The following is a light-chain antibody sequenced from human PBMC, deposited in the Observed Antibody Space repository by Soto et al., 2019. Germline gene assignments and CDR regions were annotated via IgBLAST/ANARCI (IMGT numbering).Light chain of an antibody. V-gene: IGLV2-14*01. CDR2: EVS. CDR1: SSDVGGYNY. J-gene: IGLJ1*01. Sequence: QSALTQPASVSGSPGQSITISCTGTSSDVGGYNYVSRYQQHPGKAPKLMIYEVSNRPSGVSNRFSGSKSGNTASLTISGLQAEDEADYYCSSYTSSSTPYVFGTRTKLTVL. CDR3: SSYTSSSTPYV.